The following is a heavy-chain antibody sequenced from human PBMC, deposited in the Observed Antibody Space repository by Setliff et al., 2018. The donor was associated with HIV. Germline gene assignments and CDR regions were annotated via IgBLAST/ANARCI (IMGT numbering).Heavy chain of an antibody. J-gene: IGHJ4*02. Sequence: KTSETLSLTCAVFGGSFSGYYWSWIRQPPGKGLEWIGEINHSGSTDYNPSLKSRVTISVNTSKNQFSLNLSSVTAADTAVYYCARYDYGDFDYWGQGTPVTVS. CDR3: ARYDYGDFDY. CDR1: GGSFSGYY. D-gene: IGHD4-17*01. CDR2: INHSGST. V-gene: IGHV4-34*01.